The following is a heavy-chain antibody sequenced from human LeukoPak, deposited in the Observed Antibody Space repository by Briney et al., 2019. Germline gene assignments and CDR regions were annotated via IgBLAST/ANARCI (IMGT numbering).Heavy chain of an antibody. CDR3: ARHFPTGVPSFDP. Sequence: SGTLSLTCAVSGVSISSNLWWTWVRQPPGKGLEWIAEIHHSGSTNYNPSLKSRVTISVDTSKNQFSLKLSSVTAADTAVYYCARHFPTGVPSFDPWGQGTLVTVSS. J-gene: IGHJ5*02. CDR2: IHHSGST. D-gene: IGHD3-3*02. CDR1: GVSISSNLW. V-gene: IGHV4-4*02.